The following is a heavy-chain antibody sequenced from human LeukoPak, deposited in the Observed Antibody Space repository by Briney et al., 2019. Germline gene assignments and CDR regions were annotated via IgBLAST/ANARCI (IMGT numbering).Heavy chain of an antibody. CDR2: TYFRSKWSD. J-gene: IGHJ3*02. V-gene: IGHV6-1*01. D-gene: IGHD1-26*01. CDR1: GDSVSSNSAA. Sequence: SQTLSLTCAISGDSVSSNSAAWNWIRQSPSRGLEWLGRTYFRSKWSDDYALSVKSRITINPDTSKNQFSLQLNSVTPEDTAVYYCARSSLSSGSYAFDIWGQGTLVTVSS. CDR3: ARSSLSSGSYAFDI.